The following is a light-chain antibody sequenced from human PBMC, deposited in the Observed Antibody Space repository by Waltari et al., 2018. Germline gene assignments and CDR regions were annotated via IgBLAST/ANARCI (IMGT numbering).Light chain of an antibody. J-gene: IGKJ2*01. CDR1: QSILTY. V-gene: IGKV1-39*01. CDR2: AVS. CDR3: LQARQTPYT. Sequence: DIQMTQSPSSLSASVGDRVTITCRPSQSILTYLNWYQQKPGKAPKVLISAVSTLQRGVPSRFSGSGSGTDFILHISRVEAEDVGIYYCLQARQTPYTFGPGTKLEIK.